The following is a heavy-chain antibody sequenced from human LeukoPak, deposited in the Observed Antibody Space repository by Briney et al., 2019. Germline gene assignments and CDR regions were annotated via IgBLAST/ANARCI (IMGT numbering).Heavy chain of an antibody. Sequence: GGSLRLSCAASGFTFSSYSMNWVRQAPGKGLEWVSYISSSSSTIYYADSVKGRFTISRDNAKNSLYLQMNGLRAEDTAVYYCARFYGDHAAYFDYWGQGTLVTVSS. CDR2: ISSSSSTI. CDR1: GFTFSSYS. V-gene: IGHV3-48*04. D-gene: IGHD4-17*01. J-gene: IGHJ4*02. CDR3: ARFYGDHAAYFDY.